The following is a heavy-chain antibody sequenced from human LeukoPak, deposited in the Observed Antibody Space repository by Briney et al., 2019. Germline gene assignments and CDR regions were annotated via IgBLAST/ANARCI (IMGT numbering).Heavy chain of an antibody. CDR1: GFTFSSYS. CDR3: ARRSAAGQRIYGY. J-gene: IGHJ4*02. V-gene: IGHV3-21*01. D-gene: IGHD6-13*01. CDR2: ISSSSSYI. Sequence: TGGSLRLSCAASGFTFSSYSMNWVRQAPGKGLEWVSSISSSSSYIYYADSVKGRFTISRDNAKNSLYLQMNSLRAEDTAVYYCARRSAAGQRIYGYWGQGTLVTVSS.